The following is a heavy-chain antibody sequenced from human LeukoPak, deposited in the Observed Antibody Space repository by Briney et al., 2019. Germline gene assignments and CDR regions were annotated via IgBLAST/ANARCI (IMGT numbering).Heavy chain of an antibody. CDR3: ARSVGATYFDY. D-gene: IGHD1-26*01. CDR2: IYYSGST. V-gene: IGHV4-59*01. J-gene: IGHJ4*02. CDR1: GGSISSYY. Sequence: SETLSITCTVSGGSISSYYWSWIRQPPGKGLEWIGYIYYSGSTNYNPSLKSRVTISVDTSKNQFSLKLSSVTAADTAVYYCARSVGATYFDYWGQGTLVTVSS.